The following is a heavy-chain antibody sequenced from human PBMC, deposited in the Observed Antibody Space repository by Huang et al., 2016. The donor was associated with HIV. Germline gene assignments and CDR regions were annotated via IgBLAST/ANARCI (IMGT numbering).Heavy chain of an antibody. D-gene: IGHD3-22*01. Sequence: EVQLVESGGGLVQPGGSLRLSCAASGFSISSYWMNWVRQAPGKGLGWVSRSNSDGSSNSDADSVKGRVNIYRDNAKNTLYLQMDSLRAEDTAVYYCARDPRIQSWLNFFDYWGQGTLVSVSS. V-gene: IGHV3-74*01. CDR1: GFSISSYW. CDR2: SNSDGSSN. CDR3: ARDPRIQSWLNFFDY. J-gene: IGHJ4*02.